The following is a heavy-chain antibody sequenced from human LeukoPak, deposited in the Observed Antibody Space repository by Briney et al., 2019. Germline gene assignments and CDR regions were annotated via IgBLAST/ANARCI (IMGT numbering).Heavy chain of an antibody. CDR3: ARTTYSSSSTVVDV. Sequence: ASVKVSCKASGYTFTGYYMHWVRQAPGQGLEWMGWINPNSGGTNYAQKFQGRVTMTRDTSISTAYMELSRLRSDDTAVYYCARTTYSSSSTVVDVWSKGTTVTVSS. D-gene: IGHD6-6*01. CDR1: GYTFTGYY. J-gene: IGHJ6*04. CDR2: INPNSGGT. V-gene: IGHV1-2*02.